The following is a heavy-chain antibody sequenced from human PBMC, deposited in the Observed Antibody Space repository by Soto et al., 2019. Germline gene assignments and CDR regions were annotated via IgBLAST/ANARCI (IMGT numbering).Heavy chain of an antibody. D-gene: IGHD2-21*02. CDR2: MYYTGST. J-gene: IGHJ3*02. CDR1: GGSIDSSNSY. Sequence: PSETLSLTCIVSGGSIDSSNSYWGWIRQPPGKGLEWVGSMYYTGSTYHNPSLKSRVTISLDTSKNQFSLRLRSVTAADTAVYYCARHLNHGGNYVDIWGQGTMVTV. V-gene: IGHV4-39*01. CDR3: ARHLNHGGNYVDI.